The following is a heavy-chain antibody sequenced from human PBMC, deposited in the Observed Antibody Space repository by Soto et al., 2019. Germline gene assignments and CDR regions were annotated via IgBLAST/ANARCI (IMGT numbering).Heavy chain of an antibody. D-gene: IGHD1-26*01. Sequence: GVLILSFAVSGLTFGTYWMTLVRQAPGKGLGWVANIKQDGSEKYYVDSVKGRFTISRDNAKNSLYLQMNSLRAEDTAVYYCERINSGTYLGDALDIWGQGTMVTVSS. J-gene: IGHJ3*02. CDR3: ERINSGTYLGDALDI. CDR1: GLTFGTYW. V-gene: IGHV3-7*03. CDR2: IKQDGSEK.